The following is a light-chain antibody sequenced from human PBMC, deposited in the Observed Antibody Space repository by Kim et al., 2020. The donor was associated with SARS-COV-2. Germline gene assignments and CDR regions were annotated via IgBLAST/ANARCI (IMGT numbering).Light chain of an antibody. CDR1: QDISSW. J-gene: IGKJ4*01. Sequence: ASEGDRVTITCRASQDISSWLGWYQQKPGKAPKVLIYEASNLQSGVPSRFSGSGSGTDFTLTINSLQPEDFATYYCQQTHSFPLTFGGGTKVDIK. CDR2: EAS. V-gene: IGKV1D-12*01. CDR3: QQTHSFPLT.